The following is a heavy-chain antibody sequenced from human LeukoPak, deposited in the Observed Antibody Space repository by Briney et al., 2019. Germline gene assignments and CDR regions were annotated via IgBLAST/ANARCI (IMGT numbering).Heavy chain of an antibody. CDR1: GFTLSDYA. Sequence: GGSLRLSCAVSGFTLSDYAMSWVRQAPGKGPEWISAIRGGSSDTYYADSVRGRFTISRDNSKNTLYLQMNSLSAEDTAVYYCAKDLFGVAGSWGYFQYWARAPWSPSPQ. CDR2: IRGGSSDT. CDR3: AKDLFGVAGSWGYFQY. D-gene: IGHD6-19*01. V-gene: IGHV3-23*01. J-gene: IGHJ1*01.